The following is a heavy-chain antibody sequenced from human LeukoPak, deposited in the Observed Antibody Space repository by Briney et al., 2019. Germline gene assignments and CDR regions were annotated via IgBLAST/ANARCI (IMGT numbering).Heavy chain of an antibody. Sequence: PGGSLRLSCAASGFTVSSNYMSWVRQAPGKGLEWVSVIYSGGSTYYADSAKGRFTISRHNSKNTLYLQMNSLRAEDTAVYYCARHSSSGWSIDAFDIWGQGTMVTVSS. CDR1: GFTVSSNY. V-gene: IGHV3-53*04. J-gene: IGHJ3*02. D-gene: IGHD6-19*01. CDR2: IYSGGST. CDR3: ARHSSSGWSIDAFDI.